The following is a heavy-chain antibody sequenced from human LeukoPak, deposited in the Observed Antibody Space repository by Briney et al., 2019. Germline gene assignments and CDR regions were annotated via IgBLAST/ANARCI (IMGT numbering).Heavy chain of an antibody. CDR1: GYTFTSYC. V-gene: IGHV1-18*01. Sequence: WASVKVSCKASGYTFTSYCISWVRQAPGQGLEWMGWISAYNGNTNYAQKLQGRVTMTTDTSTSTAYMELRSLRSDDTAVYYCARDHCSSTSCPLNWFDPWGQGTLVTVSS. CDR2: ISAYNGNT. J-gene: IGHJ5*02. D-gene: IGHD2-2*01. CDR3: ARDHCSSTSCPLNWFDP.